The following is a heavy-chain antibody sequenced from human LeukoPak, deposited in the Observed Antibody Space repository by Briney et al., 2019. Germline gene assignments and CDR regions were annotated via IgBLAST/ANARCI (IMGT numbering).Heavy chain of an antibody. CDR2: IYYSGST. D-gene: IGHD2-8*01. CDR1: GGSISSSSYY. CDR3: ARHPGEMAEGTFDY. Sequence: SETLSLTCTVSGGSISSSSYYWAWIRQPPGKGLEWIGSIYYSGSTYYNPSLKSRVTISGDMSKHQFSLKLSSVTAADTAVYFCARHPGEMAEGTFDYWGQGTPVTVSS. V-gene: IGHV4-39*01. J-gene: IGHJ4*02.